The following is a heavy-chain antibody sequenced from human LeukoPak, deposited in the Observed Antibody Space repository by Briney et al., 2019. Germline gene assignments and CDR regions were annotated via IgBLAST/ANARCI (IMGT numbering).Heavy chain of an antibody. CDR3: ARTHDYGEDY. D-gene: IGHD4-17*01. CDR2: IYYSGST. CDR1: GGSISSSSYY. V-gene: IGHV4-39*07. Sequence: SETLSLTCTVSGGSISSSSYYWGWIRQPPGKGLEWIGSIYYSGSTYYNPSLKSRVTISVDTSKNQFSLKLSSVTAADTAVYYCARTHDYGEDYWGQGTLVTVSS. J-gene: IGHJ4*02.